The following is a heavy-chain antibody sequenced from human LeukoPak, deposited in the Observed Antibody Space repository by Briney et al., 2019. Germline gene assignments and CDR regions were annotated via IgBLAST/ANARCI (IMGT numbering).Heavy chain of an antibody. D-gene: IGHD2-21*02. V-gene: IGHV4-34*01. CDR1: GVSFNDYY. Sequence: PSETLSLTCAVSGVSFNDYYWSWVRQTPGKGLEWIGEINHSGYTNDSPSLKSRVALSIDTSRKQFSLNLRSVTVADTGIYYCTRMTAGHDYWGQGTLVTVSS. CDR2: INHSGYT. J-gene: IGHJ4*02. CDR3: TRMTAGHDY.